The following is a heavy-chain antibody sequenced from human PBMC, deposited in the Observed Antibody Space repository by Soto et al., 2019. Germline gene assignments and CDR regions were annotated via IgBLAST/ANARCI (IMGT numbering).Heavy chain of an antibody. D-gene: IGHD6-6*01. Sequence: QVQMVESGGGVVQPGRSLRLSCAASGFTFRNYGMHWVRQAPGKGLEWVAVISYDGSNKYYADSVKGRFTLSRDNSNDFLYLRMNSLRTEHTAVYYCARTYASSSGFVYFDLWGRGTLVSVSS. CDR3: ARTYASSSGFVYFDL. CDR1: GFTFRNYG. V-gene: IGHV3-30*03. J-gene: IGHJ2*01. CDR2: ISYDGSNK.